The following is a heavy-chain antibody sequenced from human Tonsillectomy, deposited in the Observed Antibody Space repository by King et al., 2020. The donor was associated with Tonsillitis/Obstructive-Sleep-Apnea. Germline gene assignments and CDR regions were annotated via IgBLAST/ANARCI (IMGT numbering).Heavy chain of an antibody. CDR1: GDSISSSGYY. Sequence: QLQESGPGLVKPSETLSLTCTVSGDSISSSGYYWGWIRQPPGKGLEWLGNVYYSGRTYYSPSLKSRVTISVDTSKNQFSLELSSVTATDTAVYFCARLDDLLSFDYWGQGTLVTVSS. CDR2: VYYSGRT. V-gene: IGHV4-39*01. CDR3: ARLDDLLSFDY. D-gene: IGHD3-9*01. J-gene: IGHJ4*02.